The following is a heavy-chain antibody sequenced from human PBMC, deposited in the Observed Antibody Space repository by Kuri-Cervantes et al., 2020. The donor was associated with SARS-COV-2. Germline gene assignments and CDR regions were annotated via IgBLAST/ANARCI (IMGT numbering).Heavy chain of an antibody. CDR2: ISSSGHRA. V-gene: IGHV3-23*01. CDR3: ARDTGWYVLDY. J-gene: IGHJ4*02. D-gene: IGHD6-19*01. CDR1: GFTSSNYG. Sequence: GGSLRLSCAASGFTSSNYGMNWVRQAPGKGLEWLSFISSSGHRAVYADSVSSRFTITRDNAKNTLYLQMNSLRAEDTATYFWARDTGWYVLDYWGQGTPVTVSS.